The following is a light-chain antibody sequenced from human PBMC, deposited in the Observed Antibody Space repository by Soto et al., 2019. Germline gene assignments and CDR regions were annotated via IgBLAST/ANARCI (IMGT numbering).Light chain of an antibody. CDR1: QSVSSHY. V-gene: IGKV3-20*01. Sequence: EIVVTQSPGTLSLSLGERATLSCRASQSVSSHYVAWYQQKPGQAPRLLIYGTSRRAAGIPDRFSASGSGTDFSLTISRLEPEDFAVYYCQHYGSSPPDTFGQGTKVEIK. CDR3: QHYGSSPPDT. CDR2: GTS. J-gene: IGKJ2*01.